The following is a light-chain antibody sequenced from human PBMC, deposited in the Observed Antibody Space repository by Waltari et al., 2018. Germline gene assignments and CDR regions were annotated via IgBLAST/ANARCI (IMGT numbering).Light chain of an antibody. J-gene: IGLJ3*02. V-gene: IGLV1-44*01. CDR2: SDD. Sequence: QSVLTQPPSASGTPGQRVTISCSGGSPNIGSNTVTWYQALPGTAPKLLIYSDDQRPSGVPDRFSGSRSGTSGYLAISGLQSEDEADYYCALWDDSLNAWIFGGGTRLTVL. CDR3: ALWDDSLNAWI. CDR1: SPNIGSNT.